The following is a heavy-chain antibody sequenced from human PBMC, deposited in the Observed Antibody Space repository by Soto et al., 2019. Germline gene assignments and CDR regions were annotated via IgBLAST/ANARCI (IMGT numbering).Heavy chain of an antibody. CDR2: IYSSGST. D-gene: IGHD3-22*01. CDR1: GGSISSSSYY. CDR3: ASPYDSSGYYFRFDY. Sequence: SETLSLTCTVSGGSISSSSYYWGWIRQAPGKGLKWIGSIYSSGSTYYNPSLKSRVTISVDTSKNQFSLKLSSVTAADTAVYYCASPYDSSGYYFRFDYWGQGTLVTVSS. J-gene: IGHJ4*02. V-gene: IGHV4-39*01.